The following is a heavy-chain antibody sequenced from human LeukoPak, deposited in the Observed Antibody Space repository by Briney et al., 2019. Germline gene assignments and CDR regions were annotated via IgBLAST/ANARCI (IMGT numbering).Heavy chain of an antibody. CDR3: AKDRGEGSEAFDI. V-gene: IGHV1-46*01. CDR1: GYTFTSYY. J-gene: IGHJ3*02. Sequence: GASVKLSCKASGYTFTSYYMYWVRQAPGQGLERMGIINPSGGSTSYAQKFQGRVTMTRDTSTSTVYMELSSLRSEDTAVYYCAKDRGEGSEAFDIWGQGTMDTVSS. CDR2: INPSGGST. D-gene: IGHD3-10*01.